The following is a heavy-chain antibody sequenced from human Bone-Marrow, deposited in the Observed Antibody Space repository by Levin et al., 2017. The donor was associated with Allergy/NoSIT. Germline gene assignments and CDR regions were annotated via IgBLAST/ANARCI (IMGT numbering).Heavy chain of an antibody. CDR3: ARKEQAAGTRYYYGMDG. Sequence: GGSLRLSCAASGFTFSDYYMSWIRQAPGKGLEWVSYISSSGSTIYYADSVKGRFTISRDNAKNSLYLQMNSLRAEDTAVYYCARKEQAAGTRYYYGMDGWGQGTTVTVSS. CDR2: ISSSGSTI. D-gene: IGHD6-13*01. CDR1: GFTFSDYY. J-gene: IGHJ6*02. V-gene: IGHV3-11*01.